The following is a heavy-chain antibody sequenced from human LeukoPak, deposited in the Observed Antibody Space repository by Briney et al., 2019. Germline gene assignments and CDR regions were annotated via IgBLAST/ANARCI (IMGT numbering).Heavy chain of an antibody. CDR2: ISGSGGST. J-gene: IGHJ6*02. CDR3: ARGVYSDV. D-gene: IGHD6-6*01. Sequence: GGSLRLSCAASGFTFNSYWMHWVRQGPGKGLVWVSAISGSGGSTYYADSVEGRFTISRDNSKNSLYLQMNSLRAEDTAVYYCARGVYSDVWGQGTTVTVSS. CDR1: GFTFNSYW. V-gene: IGHV3-23*01.